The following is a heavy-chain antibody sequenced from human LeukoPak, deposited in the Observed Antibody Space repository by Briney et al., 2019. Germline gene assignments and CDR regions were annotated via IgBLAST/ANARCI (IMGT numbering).Heavy chain of an antibody. CDR3: ARETIVFDN. CDR1: GFTFSNYE. Sequence: GGSLRLSCAASGFTFSNYEMNWVRQAPGKGLEWIAYIHGGGTTKYADSVKGRFTISRDNAENSLYLQMNSLRAEDTAVYYCARETIVFDNWGQGTLVAVSS. V-gene: IGHV3-48*03. D-gene: IGHD1-26*01. CDR2: IHGGGTT. J-gene: IGHJ4*02.